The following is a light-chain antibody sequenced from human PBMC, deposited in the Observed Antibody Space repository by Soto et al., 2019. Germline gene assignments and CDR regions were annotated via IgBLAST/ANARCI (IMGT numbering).Light chain of an antibody. V-gene: IGKV2-30*01. Sequence: DVVMTQSPLSLSVTVGQPASVAXRANTSLLSSDGIAYFTCXQQRPGXSPRXXXDKXSNRDSGGPARFSGSGSGTDFALKISRVEAEGVGVYYCMQGTHWTSTVGQGTRLEI. J-gene: IGKJ5*01. CDR1: TSLLSSDGIAY. CDR2: KXS. CDR3: MQGTHWTST.